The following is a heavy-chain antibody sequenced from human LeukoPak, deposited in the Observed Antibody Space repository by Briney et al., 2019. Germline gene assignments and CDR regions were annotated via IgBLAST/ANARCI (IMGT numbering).Heavy chain of an antibody. D-gene: IGHD3-3*01. CDR2: IYYSGST. Sequence: PSETLSLTCTVSGGSISSSSYYWGWIRQPPGKGLEWIGSIYYSGSTYYNPSLKSRVTISVDTSKSQFSLKMTSMTAADTAVYYCARGLGDFLPWGQGTLVTVSS. J-gene: IGHJ5*02. CDR3: ARGLGDFLP. CDR1: GGSISSSSYY. V-gene: IGHV4-39*07.